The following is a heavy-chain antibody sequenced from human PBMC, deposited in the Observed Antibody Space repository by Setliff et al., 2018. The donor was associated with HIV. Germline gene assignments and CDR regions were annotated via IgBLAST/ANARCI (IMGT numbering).Heavy chain of an antibody. CDR2: ITYSGSA. V-gene: IGHV4-30-4*08. CDR3: ARTYSSNWYIDY. CDR1: GGSISSDDYY. Sequence: PSETLSLTCTVSGGSISSDDYYWNWIRQPPGKGLEWIGYITYSGSAYYNPSLKSRVTISIDTSNNQISLRLSSVTAADTAIYYCARTYSSNWYIDYWGQGALVTVSS. J-gene: IGHJ4*02. D-gene: IGHD6-13*01.